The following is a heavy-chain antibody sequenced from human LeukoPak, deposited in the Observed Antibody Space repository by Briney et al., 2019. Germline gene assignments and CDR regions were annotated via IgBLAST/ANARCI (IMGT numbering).Heavy chain of an antibody. D-gene: IGHD5-24*01. Sequence: SQTLSLTCTVSGDSISNGGYYWNWLRQPPGKGLEWIGSIYHSGNSYYNPSLRSRVAISLDRSKNQFSLKLSSVTAADTAMYYCARVEAATTNPRFGYWGQGALVTVSS. CDR1: GDSISNGGYY. V-gene: IGHV4-30-2*01. CDR2: IYHSGNS. CDR3: ARVEAATTNPRFGY. J-gene: IGHJ4*02.